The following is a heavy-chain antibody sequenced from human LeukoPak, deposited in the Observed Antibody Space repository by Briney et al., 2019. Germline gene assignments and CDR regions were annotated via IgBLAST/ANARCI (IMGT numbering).Heavy chain of an antibody. Sequence: PGGSLRLSCAASGFTFSNYGMHWVRQAPGKGLEWVTVISYDGSNKYYADSVKGRFTISRDNSKNTLYLQMNSLRAEDTAVYYCAKDLSGGDSGYELDYWGQGTLVTVSS. V-gene: IGHV3-30*18. D-gene: IGHD5-12*01. CDR2: ISYDGSNK. CDR3: AKDLSGGDSGYELDY. CDR1: GFTFSNYG. J-gene: IGHJ4*02.